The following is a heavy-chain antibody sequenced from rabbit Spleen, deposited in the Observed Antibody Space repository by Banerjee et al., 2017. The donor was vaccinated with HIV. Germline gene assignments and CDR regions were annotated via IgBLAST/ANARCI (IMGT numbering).Heavy chain of an antibody. CDR2: INAATAKP. Sequence: QEQLKETGGGLVQPEGSLTLTCKASGFSFSDRDVMCWVRQAPGKGLEWIACINAATAKPVYATWAKGRFTISRTSSTTVTLRMTSLTATDTATYFCARDLVGVIGWNFYLWGQGTLVTVS. J-gene: IGHJ4*01. V-gene: IGHV1S45*01. D-gene: IGHD1-1*01. CDR1: GFSFSDRDV. CDR3: ARDLVGVIGWNFYL.